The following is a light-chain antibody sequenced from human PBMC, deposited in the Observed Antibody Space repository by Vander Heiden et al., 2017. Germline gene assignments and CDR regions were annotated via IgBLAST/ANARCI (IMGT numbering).Light chain of an antibody. CDR1: SSDNGGYNY. Sequence: QSALTQPPSASGSPGQSVTISCTGTSSDNGGYNYVSWYQQHPGKAPKLMIYEASKRPSGVPDRFSGSKSGNTASLTVSGLQAEDEADYYCSSYAGSNNFVVFGGGTKLTVL. CDR3: SSYAGSNNFVV. V-gene: IGLV2-8*01. J-gene: IGLJ2*01. CDR2: EAS.